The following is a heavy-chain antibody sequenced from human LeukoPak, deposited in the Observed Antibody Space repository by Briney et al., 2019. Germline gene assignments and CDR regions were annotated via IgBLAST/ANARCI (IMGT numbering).Heavy chain of an antibody. D-gene: IGHD6-13*01. CDR2: IYSGGGT. CDR3: ARGSGYSSSWSDFDY. CDR1: GFTFSSYG. V-gene: IGHV3-66*01. Sequence: PGGSLRLSCAASGFTFSSYGMHWVRQAPGKGLEWVSVIYSGGGTFYADSVKARFTISRDNSKNTLYLQMNSLRADDTAVYYCARGSGYSSSWSDFDYWGQGTLVTVSS. J-gene: IGHJ4*02.